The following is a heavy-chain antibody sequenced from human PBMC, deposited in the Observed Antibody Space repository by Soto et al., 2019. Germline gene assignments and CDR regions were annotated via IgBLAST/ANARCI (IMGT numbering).Heavy chain of an antibody. V-gene: IGHV4-30-4*02. J-gene: IGHJ6*02. Sequence: SETLSLTCTVSGGSISSGDYYWSWIRQPPGKGLEWIGYIYYSGSTYYNPSLKSRVTISVDTSKNQFSLKLSSVTAADTAVYYCARDYYYYGSGSYYRYGMDAWGQGTTVTVSS. CDR2: IYYSGST. D-gene: IGHD3-10*01. CDR1: GGSISSGDYY. CDR3: ARDYYYYGSGSYYRYGMDA.